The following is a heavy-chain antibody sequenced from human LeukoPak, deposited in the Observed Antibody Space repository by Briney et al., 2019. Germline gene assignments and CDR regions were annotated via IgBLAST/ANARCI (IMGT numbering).Heavy chain of an antibody. J-gene: IGHJ4*02. CDR3: AKVKYSYGSGIVDY. Sequence: GGSLRLSCAASGFTLSSYGMHWVRQAPGKGLEWVAVIWYDGSNKYYADSVKGQFTISRDNSKNTLYLQMNSLRAEDTAVYYCAKVKYSYGSGIVDYWGQGTLVTVSS. CDR1: GFTLSSYG. V-gene: IGHV3-33*06. CDR2: IWYDGSNK. D-gene: IGHD5-18*01.